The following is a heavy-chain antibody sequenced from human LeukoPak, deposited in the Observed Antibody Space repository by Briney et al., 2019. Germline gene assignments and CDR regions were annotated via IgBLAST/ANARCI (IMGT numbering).Heavy chain of an antibody. V-gene: IGHV3-48*02. Sequence: RGSLRDSCAASGFTFTNYNMSTVRQAPRKRLEWVSYIISSGTTIYYADSMKGRFTISRDNAKNSLYLQMNSLKNEDTAVYYCTRVSPTHYYDSSGYPDYWGQGTLVTVSS. J-gene: IGHJ4*02. CDR1: GFTFTNYN. CDR2: IISSGTTI. D-gene: IGHD3-22*01. CDR3: TRVSPTHYYDSSGYPDY.